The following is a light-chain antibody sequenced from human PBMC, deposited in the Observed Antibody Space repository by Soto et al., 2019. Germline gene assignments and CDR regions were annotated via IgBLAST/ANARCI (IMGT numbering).Light chain of an antibody. CDR2: AAL. CDR3: QQANSFPLT. V-gene: IGKV1-12*01. CDR1: QAINSW. Sequence: DIQMTQSPSSVSASVGDRVTITCRASQAINSWLAWYQQKPWKAPIHLISAALSLRSGVPSRFSRRGSRTDFPLTIISLQPEDFVTYYCQQANSFPLTVGGGTKVEIK. J-gene: IGKJ4*01.